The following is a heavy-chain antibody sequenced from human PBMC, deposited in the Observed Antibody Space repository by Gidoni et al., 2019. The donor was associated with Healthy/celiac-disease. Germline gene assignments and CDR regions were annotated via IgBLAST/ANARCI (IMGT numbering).Heavy chain of an antibody. CDR3: ARNWYSSQPGYFDY. V-gene: IGHV1-69*06. Sequence: QVQLVQSGAEVEKHGSSVKVSCKAAGGTVSSYAISWVRQAPGQGLEWLGGIIPIFGTANYARKFQGRVTITAYISTNTAYMELSSLRSEDTAVYYCARNWYSSQPGYFDYWGQGTLVTVSS. D-gene: IGHD6-13*01. CDR1: GGTVSSYA. CDR2: IIPIFGTA. J-gene: IGHJ4*02.